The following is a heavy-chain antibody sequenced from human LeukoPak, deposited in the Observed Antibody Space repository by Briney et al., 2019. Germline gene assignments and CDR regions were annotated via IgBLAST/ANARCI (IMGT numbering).Heavy chain of an antibody. V-gene: IGHV4-34*01. Sequence: SETLSLTCAVYGGSFSGYHWSWIRQPPGKGLEWIGEINHSGSTNYNPSLKSRVTISVDTSKNQFSLKLSSVTAADTAVYYCARGVVLSSGYYYGIDYWGQGTLVTVSS. CDR3: ARGVVLSSGYYYGIDY. CDR2: INHSGST. D-gene: IGHD3-22*01. J-gene: IGHJ4*02. CDR1: GGSFSGYH.